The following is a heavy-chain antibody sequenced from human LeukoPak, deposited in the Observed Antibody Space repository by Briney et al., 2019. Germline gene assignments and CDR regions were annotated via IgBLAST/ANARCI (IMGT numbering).Heavy chain of an antibody. J-gene: IGHJ4*02. Sequence: ASVKVSCKASGYTFTGYYMHWVRQAPGQGPEWMGWINPNSGGTNYAQKFQGRVTMTRDTSISTAYMELSRLRSDDTAVYYCARVSRTTGTTVGDYWGQGTLVTVSS. CDR2: INPNSGGT. CDR1: GYTFTGYY. D-gene: IGHD1-1*01. V-gene: IGHV1-2*02. CDR3: ARVSRTTGTTVGDY.